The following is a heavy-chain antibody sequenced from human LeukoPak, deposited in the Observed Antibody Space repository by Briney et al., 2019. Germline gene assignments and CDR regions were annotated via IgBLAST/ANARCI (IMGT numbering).Heavy chain of an antibody. V-gene: IGHV1-69*04. CDR2: IIPIFGIA. D-gene: IGHD4-23*01. CDR1: RGTFSSYA. Sequence: GSSVKVPCKASRGTFSSYAIRWVRPPPAQGLAWMGRIIPIFGIANYAQKFQGRVTITADKSTSTAYMELSSLRSDDTAVYYCARVQSHYGGNSYYYYGMDVWGQGTTVTVSS. J-gene: IGHJ6*02. CDR3: ARVQSHYGGNSYYYYGMDV.